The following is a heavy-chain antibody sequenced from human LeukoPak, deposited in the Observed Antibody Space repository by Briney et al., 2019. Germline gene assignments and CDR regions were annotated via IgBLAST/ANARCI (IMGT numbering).Heavy chain of an antibody. CDR1: GFTFDDYA. CDR3: AKGYDFWSGGLDY. V-gene: IGHV3-23*01. CDR2: LSGSGGST. J-gene: IGHJ4*02. D-gene: IGHD3-3*01. Sequence: GRSLRLSCAASGFTFDDYAMHWVRQAPGKGLEWVSSLSGSGGSTFYADSVKGRFTISRDNSKNTLYLQMSSLRAEDTALYYCAKGYDFWSGGLDYWGQGTLVTVSS.